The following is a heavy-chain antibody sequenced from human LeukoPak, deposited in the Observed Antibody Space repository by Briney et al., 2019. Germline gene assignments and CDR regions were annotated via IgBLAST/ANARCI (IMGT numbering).Heavy chain of an antibody. CDR3: ARRVVVPTAGSFDP. D-gene: IGHD2-2*01. V-gene: IGHV5-10-1*01. Sequence: GESLRISCKGSGYRFTNYWISWVRQMPGKGLEWMGRIDPSDSYTSYGPSFQGHVTISVDKSISTAYLQWSSLEASDTAMYYCARRVVVPTAGSFDPWGQGTLVIVSS. CDR2: IDPSDSYT. CDR1: GYRFTNYW. J-gene: IGHJ5*02.